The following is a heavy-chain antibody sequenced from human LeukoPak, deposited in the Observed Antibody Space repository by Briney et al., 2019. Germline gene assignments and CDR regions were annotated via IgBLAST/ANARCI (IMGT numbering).Heavy chain of an antibody. CDR2: ISVDGTNT. CDR3: AKDQGYDGYELFDY. D-gene: IGHD5-12*01. Sequence: GGSLRLSCATSGFTFNNYALSWVRQAPGKGLEWVSAISVDGTNTYYSDSVKGRFTICRDNSKNTLYLQLNSLRVEDTALYYCAKDQGYDGYELFDYWGQGTLVTVSS. V-gene: IGHV3-23*01. CDR1: GFTFNNYA. J-gene: IGHJ4*02.